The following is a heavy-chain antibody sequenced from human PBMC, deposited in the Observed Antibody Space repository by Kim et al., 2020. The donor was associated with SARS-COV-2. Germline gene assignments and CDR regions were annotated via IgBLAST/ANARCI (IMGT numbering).Heavy chain of an antibody. Sequence: SETLSLTCTVSGYSISSGYYWGWIRQPPGKGLEWIGTIHHSGSTYYNPSLKSRVTISVDTSKNQFSLNLSSVTAADTAVYYCAREGYGGTYPGLLDYFDYWGQGTPVTVSS. CDR2: IHHSGST. CDR3: AREGYGGTYPGLLDYFDY. CDR1: GYSISSGYY. J-gene: IGHJ4*02. V-gene: IGHV4-38-2*02. D-gene: IGHD1-26*01.